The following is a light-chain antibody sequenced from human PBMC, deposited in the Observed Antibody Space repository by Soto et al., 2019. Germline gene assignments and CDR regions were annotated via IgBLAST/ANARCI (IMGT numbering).Light chain of an antibody. J-gene: IGKJ1*01. CDR2: GVF. CDR3: LQHRSYPWT. Sequence: DIQMTQSPSSLSASVGDRVTLTCRASQGIGDDLGWYQQQPGRAPKRLIYGVFNLQSGVPSRFSGSGSRTEFTLTISILQPEDFATYYCLQHRSYPWTFGQRTKVEIK. CDR1: QGIGDD. V-gene: IGKV1-17*01.